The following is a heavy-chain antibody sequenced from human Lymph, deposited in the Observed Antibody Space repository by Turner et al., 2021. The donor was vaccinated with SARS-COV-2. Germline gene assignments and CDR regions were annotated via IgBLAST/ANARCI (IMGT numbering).Heavy chain of an antibody. CDR1: GGSMNSNY. Sequence: QVQPQESGPRWAKRLETPSLTCTVSGGSMNSNYWSWIRQPPGKRLEWIGYIYYRGSTNYNPSLESRVTISVDTSKNQFSLNLTSVTAADTAIYYCARETVNNWVDPWGQGTLVTVSS. D-gene: IGHD2-21*02. V-gene: IGHV4-59*01. J-gene: IGHJ5*02. CDR3: ARETVNNWVDP. CDR2: IYYRGST.